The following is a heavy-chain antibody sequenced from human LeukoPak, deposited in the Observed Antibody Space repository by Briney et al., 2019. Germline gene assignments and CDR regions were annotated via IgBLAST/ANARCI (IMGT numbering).Heavy chain of an antibody. Sequence: ASVKVSCKVSGYTLTELSMHWVRQAPGKGLEWKGGFDPEDGETIYAQKFQGRVTMTEDTSTDTAYMELSSLRSEDTAVYYCATGILYYDFWSGYLDYWGQGTLVTVSS. V-gene: IGHV1-24*01. CDR3: ATGILYYDFWSGYLDY. CDR1: GYTLTELS. J-gene: IGHJ4*02. D-gene: IGHD3-3*01. CDR2: FDPEDGET.